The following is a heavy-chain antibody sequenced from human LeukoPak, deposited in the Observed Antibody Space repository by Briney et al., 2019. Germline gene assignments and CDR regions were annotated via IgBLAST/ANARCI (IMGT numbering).Heavy chain of an antibody. CDR1: GESVSSNNAA. Sequence: SQTLSLTCAISGESVSSNNAAWNWIRQSSSRGLEWLGSTYYRSKWYYDYALSVESRITINPDTSKNQFPLQLNSLPADDTAVYYCARGLGIVATLPFDYWGQGTLVTVSS. CDR3: ARGLGIVATLPFDY. D-gene: IGHD5-12*01. V-gene: IGHV6-1*01. J-gene: IGHJ4*02. CDR2: TYYRSKWYY.